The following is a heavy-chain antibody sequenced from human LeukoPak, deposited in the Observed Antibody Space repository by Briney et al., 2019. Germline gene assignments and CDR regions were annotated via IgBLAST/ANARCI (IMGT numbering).Heavy chain of an antibody. CDR1: GGTFSSYA. V-gene: IGHV1-69*13. CDR3: AIPSSGLHRDAFDI. CDR2: IIPIFGTA. D-gene: IGHD5-18*01. Sequence: SVKVSCKASGGTFSSYAISWVRQAPGQGLEWMGGIIPIFGTANYAQKFQGRVTITADESTSTAYMEPSSLRSEDTAVYYCAIPSSGLHRDAFDIWGQGTMVTVSS. J-gene: IGHJ3*02.